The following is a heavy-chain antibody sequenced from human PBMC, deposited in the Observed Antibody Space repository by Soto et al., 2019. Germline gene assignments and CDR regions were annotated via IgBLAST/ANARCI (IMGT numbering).Heavy chain of an antibody. V-gene: IGHV3-43D*04. CDR1: GFTFDDYA. D-gene: IGHD3-3*01. Sequence: PGGSLRLSCAASGFTFDDYAMHWVRQAPGKGLEWVSLISWDGGSTYYADSVKGRFTISRDNSKNSLYLQMNSLRAEDTALYYCAKDGVRGDFWSGYSLLPLPYYYGMDVWGQGTTVTVSS. J-gene: IGHJ6*02. CDR2: ISWDGGST. CDR3: AKDGVRGDFWSGYSLLPLPYYYGMDV.